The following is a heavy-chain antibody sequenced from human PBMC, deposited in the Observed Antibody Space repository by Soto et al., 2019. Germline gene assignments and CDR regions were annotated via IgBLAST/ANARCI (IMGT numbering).Heavy chain of an antibody. CDR3: AASILYYGMAV. V-gene: IGHV5-51*01. J-gene: IGHJ6*02. CDR2: IYPGDSDT. Sequence: GESLKISCKGSGYTFTNYWIGWVRQMAGKGPEWIGIIYPGDSDTKYNPSFQGQVTISADKSITTTYLQWSSVKASDTAIYYCAASILYYGMAVWGQGTTVTVSS. CDR1: GYTFTNYW.